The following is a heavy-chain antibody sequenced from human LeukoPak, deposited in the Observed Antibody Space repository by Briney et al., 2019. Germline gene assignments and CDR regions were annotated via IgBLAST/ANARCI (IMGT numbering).Heavy chain of an antibody. CDR1: GFTFSSYA. J-gene: IGHJ5*02. Sequence: GGSLRLSCAASGFTFSSYAMSWVRQAPRKGLEWVSGISGSGGRTYYADSVKGRFTISRDNSKNTLNLQMNSLRAEDTAVYYRAKGPYYYDSSGYSRRWFDPWGQGTLVTVSS. CDR2: ISGSGGRT. V-gene: IGHV3-23*01. CDR3: AKGPYYYDSSGYSRRWFDP. D-gene: IGHD3-22*01.